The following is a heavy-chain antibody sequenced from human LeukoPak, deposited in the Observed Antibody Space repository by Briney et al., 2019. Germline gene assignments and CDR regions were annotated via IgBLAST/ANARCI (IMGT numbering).Heavy chain of an antibody. D-gene: IGHD3-3*01. V-gene: IGHV3-21*01. J-gene: IGHJ4*02. CDR3: ARREYDFWSGYYTCFVY. CDR2: ISSSSSYI. CDR1: GFTFSSYS. Sequence: QPGGSLRLSCAASGFTFSSYSMNWVRKAPGKGLGWVSSISSSSSYIYYADSVKGRFTISRDNAKNSLYLQMNSLRAEDTAVYYCARREYDFWSGYYTCFVYWGQGTLVTVSS.